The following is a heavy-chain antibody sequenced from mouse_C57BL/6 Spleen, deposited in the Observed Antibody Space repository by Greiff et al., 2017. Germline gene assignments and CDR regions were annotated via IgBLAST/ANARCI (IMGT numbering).Heavy chain of an antibody. Sequence: QVQLQQPGAELVRPGASVKMSCKASGYTFTSYNMHWVKQTPRQGLEWIGAIYPGNGDTYYNQKFKGKATLTVDKSSSTAYMQLRSLTSEDSAVYFGARGGLYYPPSWFAYWGQGTLVTVSA. J-gene: IGHJ3*01. D-gene: IGHD2-1*01. CDR3: ARGGLYYPPSWFAY. CDR1: GYTFTSYN. V-gene: IGHV1-12*01. CDR2: IYPGNGDT.